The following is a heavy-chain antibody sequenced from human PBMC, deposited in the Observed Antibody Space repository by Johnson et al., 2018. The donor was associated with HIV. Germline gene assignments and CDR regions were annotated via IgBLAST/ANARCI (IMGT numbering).Heavy chain of an antibody. D-gene: IGHD1-26*01. V-gene: IGHV3-30*18. Sequence: QVQLVESGGGILQPGGSLRLSCAASGFTFSSYGMHWVRQAPGKGLEWVAVISYDGSNKYYAASVKGRFTISRDNSKNTLYLQMNSLRAEDTAVYYCAKAEGATSAFDIWGQGTMVTVSS. CDR1: GFTFSSYG. CDR2: ISYDGSNK. J-gene: IGHJ3*02. CDR3: AKAEGATSAFDI.